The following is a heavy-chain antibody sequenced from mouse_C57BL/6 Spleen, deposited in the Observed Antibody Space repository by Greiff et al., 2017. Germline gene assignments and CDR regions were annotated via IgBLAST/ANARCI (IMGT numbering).Heavy chain of an antibody. CDR3: ARDGNPYYYAMDY. V-gene: IGHV1-82*01. CDR2: IYPGDGDT. Sequence: QVQLQQSGPELVKPGASVKISCKASGYAFSSSWMNWVKQRPGKGLEWIGRIYPGDGDTNYNGKFKGKATLTADKSSITAYMQLSSLTSEDSAVYFCARDGNPYYYAMDYWGQGTSVTVSS. D-gene: IGHD1-1*01. J-gene: IGHJ4*01. CDR1: GYAFSSSW.